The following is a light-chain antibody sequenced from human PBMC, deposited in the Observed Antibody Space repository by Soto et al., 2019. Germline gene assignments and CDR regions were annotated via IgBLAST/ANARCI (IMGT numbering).Light chain of an antibody. CDR2: DVN. V-gene: IGLV2-14*03. Sequence: QSALTQPASVSGSPGQSITMSCTGSSSDAGAYKYVSWYQQYPTKAPQLIMYDVNHRPSGVSNRFSGSKSGNTASLTISGLQVEDEAVYHCISFTSSNTYVFGSGTKVTVL. CDR1: SSDAGAYKY. CDR3: ISFTSSNTYV. J-gene: IGLJ1*01.